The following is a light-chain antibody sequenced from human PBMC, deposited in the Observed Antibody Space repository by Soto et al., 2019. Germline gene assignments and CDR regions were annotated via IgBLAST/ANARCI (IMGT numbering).Light chain of an antibody. CDR2: AAF. CDR3: QQYNNWPIT. J-gene: IGKJ5*01. CDR1: LSVSSD. Sequence: EIVMTQSRASLSVSPGERATLSCRSSLSVSSDLAWYQQKPGQAPRLLIYAAFTRATGIPARFSGSGSGTEFTLTISSLQSEDFAVYYCQQYNNWPITFGQGTRLEIK. V-gene: IGKV3-15*01.